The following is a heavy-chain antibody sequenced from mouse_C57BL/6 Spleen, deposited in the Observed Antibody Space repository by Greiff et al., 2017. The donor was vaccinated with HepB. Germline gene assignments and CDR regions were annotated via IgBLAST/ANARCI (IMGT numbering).Heavy chain of an antibody. V-gene: IGHV1-82*01. J-gene: IGHJ3*01. CDR2: IYPGDGDT. D-gene: IGHD2-5*01. Sequence: VQLQQSGPELVKPGASVKISCKASGYAFSSSWMNWVKQRPGQGLEWIGRIYPGDGDTNYNGKFKGKATLTADKSSLPAYMQISSLTSEDSAVFFCARDRSNYRAYWGQGTLVTVSA. CDR3: ARDRSNYRAY. CDR1: GYAFSSSW.